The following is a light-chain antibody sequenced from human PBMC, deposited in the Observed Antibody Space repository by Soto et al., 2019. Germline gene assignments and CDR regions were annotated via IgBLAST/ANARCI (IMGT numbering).Light chain of an antibody. CDR2: AAS. CDR1: QGISNY. Sequence: DIQMTQSPSSLSASVGDRDTITCRASQGISNYLAWYQQKPGKVPKLLIYAASTLQSGVPSRFSGSGSGTDFTLTISSLQPDDVATYYCQKYNSAPRTFGQGTKVEIK. V-gene: IGKV1-27*01. J-gene: IGKJ1*01. CDR3: QKYNSAPRT.